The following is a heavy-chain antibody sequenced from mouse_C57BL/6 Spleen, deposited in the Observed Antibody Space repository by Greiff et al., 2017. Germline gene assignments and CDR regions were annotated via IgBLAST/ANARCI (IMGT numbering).Heavy chain of an antibody. CDR2: ISYDGSN. D-gene: IGHD3-1*01. CDR3: ARDRGSLFAY. Sequence: EVHLVESGPGLVKPSQSLSLTCSVTGYSITSGYYWNWIRQFPGNKLEWMGYISYDGSNNYNPSLKNRISITRDTSKNQFFLKLNSVTTEDTATYYCARDRGSLFAYWGQGTLVTVSA. J-gene: IGHJ3*01. V-gene: IGHV3-6*01. CDR1: GYSITSGYY.